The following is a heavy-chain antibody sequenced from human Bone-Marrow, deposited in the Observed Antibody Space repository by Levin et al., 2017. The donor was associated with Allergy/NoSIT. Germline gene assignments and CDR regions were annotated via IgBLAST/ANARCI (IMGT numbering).Heavy chain of an antibody. CDR2: FYSGGST. CDR3: ATSRARSYFDY. J-gene: IGHJ4*02. Sequence: PGGSLRLSCAASGFIVSTYYMSWVRQAPGKGLEWVSTFYSGGSTYYADSVEGRFTISRDSSKNTLFLQMNSLRADDTAVYYCATSRARSYFDYWGQGTLVTVSS. D-gene: IGHD5-12*01. CDR1: GFIVSTYY. V-gene: IGHV3-53*01.